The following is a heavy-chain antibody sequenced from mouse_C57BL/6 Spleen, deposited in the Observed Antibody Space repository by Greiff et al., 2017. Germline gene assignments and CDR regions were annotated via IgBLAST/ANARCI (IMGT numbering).Heavy chain of an antibody. CDR1: GYTFTDYY. CDR2: INRYNGGT. V-gene: IGHV1-19*01. D-gene: IGHD2-3*01. CDR3: ARRDGYSHVYYFDY. Sequence: EVQLQQSGPVLVQPAASLTISCKASGYTFTDYYMNWVNQSHGKSLEWSVVINRYNGGTSYNQNLKGKATLTVDKSSSTSYMELNSLTSEDSVVDYCARRDGYSHVYYFDYWGQGTTLTVSS. J-gene: IGHJ2*01.